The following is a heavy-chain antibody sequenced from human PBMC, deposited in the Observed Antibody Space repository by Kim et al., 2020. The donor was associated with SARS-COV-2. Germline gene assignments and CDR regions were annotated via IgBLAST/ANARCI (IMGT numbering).Heavy chain of an antibody. D-gene: IGHD2-2*01. Sequence: GGSLRLSCSASGFTFSSYAMHWVRQAPGKGLEYVSAISSNGGSTYYADSVKGRFTISRDNSKNTLYLQMSSLRAEDTAVYYCVKLSRVRYCSSTSCYYYYGMDVWGQGTTVTVSS. CDR2: ISSNGGST. V-gene: IGHV3-64D*09. J-gene: IGHJ6*02. CDR1: GFTFSSYA. CDR3: VKLSRVRYCSSTSCYYYYGMDV.